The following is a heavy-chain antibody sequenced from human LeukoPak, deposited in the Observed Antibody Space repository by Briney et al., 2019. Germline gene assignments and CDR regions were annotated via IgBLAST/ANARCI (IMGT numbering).Heavy chain of an antibody. J-gene: IGHJ5*02. Sequence: GGSLRLSCAVSGFTFSGFWMSWSRQAPGKGLEWVASINSDGSEGYYADVVKGRFTISRDNAKNSLYLQMNSLRAEDTAVYYCARPSVGFDPWGQGTLVTVSS. CDR3: ARPSVGFDP. CDR1: GFTFSGFW. V-gene: IGHV3-7*01. CDR2: INSDGSEG.